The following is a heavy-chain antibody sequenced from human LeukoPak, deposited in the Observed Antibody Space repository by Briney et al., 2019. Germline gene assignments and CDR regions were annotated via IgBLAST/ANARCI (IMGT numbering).Heavy chain of an antibody. D-gene: IGHD2-2*01. Sequence: GASVKVSCKASGYTFTTYPMHWVRQAPGQRLEWMGWINAGNGNTKYSQKFQGRVTITRDTSASTAYTELSSLRSEDTAVYYCAVGLVPDAIYYYAMDVWGQGTTVTVSS. CDR2: INAGNGNT. CDR3: AVGLVPDAIYYYAMDV. CDR1: GYTFTTYP. J-gene: IGHJ6*02. V-gene: IGHV1-3*01.